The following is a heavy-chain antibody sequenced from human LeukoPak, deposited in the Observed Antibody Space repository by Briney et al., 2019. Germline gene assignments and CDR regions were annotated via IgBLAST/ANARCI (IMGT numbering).Heavy chain of an antibody. CDR2: IKQDGSEK. J-gene: IGHJ4*02. CDR1: GFTFSSDW. D-gene: IGHD2-15*01. CDR3: ARVGSRRGSGGSCYKY. V-gene: IGHV3-7*01. Sequence: PGGSLRLSCAASGFTFSSDWMSWVRQAPGKGLEWVANIKQDGSEKYYVDSVKGRFTISRDNAKNSLYLQMNSLRAEDTAVYYCARVGSRRGSGGSCYKYWGQGTLVTVSS.